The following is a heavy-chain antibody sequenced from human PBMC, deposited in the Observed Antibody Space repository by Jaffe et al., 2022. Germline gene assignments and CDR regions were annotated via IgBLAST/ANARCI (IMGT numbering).Heavy chain of an antibody. CDR3: ARLGLPYYYYYMDV. J-gene: IGHJ6*03. V-gene: IGHV3-74*01. CDR2: INSDASSI. D-gene: IGHD1-7*01. CDR1: GFTFSSYW. Sequence: EVQLVESGGGLVQPGGSLRLSCAASGFTFSSYWMVWVRQTPGKGLVWVSRINSDASSIGYADSVKGRFTISRDNAKNTLHLQMNSLRAEDTAVYYCARLGLPYYYYYMDVWGNGTTVTVSS.